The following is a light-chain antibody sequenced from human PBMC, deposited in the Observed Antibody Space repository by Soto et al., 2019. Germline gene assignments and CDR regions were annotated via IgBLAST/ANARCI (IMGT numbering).Light chain of an antibody. Sequence: QSVLTQPASVSGSPGRSITISCTGTSSDVGAYNYVSWYQQHPGKAPKLMIHEVSKRPSGVSNRFSGSKSGNTASLTISGLQAEDEADYYCSSYTSSSTPYVFGTGTKVTVL. V-gene: IGLV2-14*01. CDR2: EVS. CDR3: SSYTSSSTPYV. CDR1: SSDVGAYNY. J-gene: IGLJ1*01.